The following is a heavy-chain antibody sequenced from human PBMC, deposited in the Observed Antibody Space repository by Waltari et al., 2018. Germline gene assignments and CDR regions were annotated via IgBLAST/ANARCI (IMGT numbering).Heavy chain of an antibody. V-gene: IGHV4-39*07. CDR3: ARGAYYDFWSGQGYYFDY. CDR1: GGSISSSRYY. Sequence: QLQLQESGPGLVKPSETLSLTCTVSGGSISSSRYYWGWIRQPPGKGLEWIGSIYYSGSTYYNPSLKSRVTISVDTSKNQFSLKLSSVTAADTAVYYCARGAYYDFWSGQGYYFDYWGQGTLVTVSS. CDR2: IYYSGST. J-gene: IGHJ4*02. D-gene: IGHD3-3*01.